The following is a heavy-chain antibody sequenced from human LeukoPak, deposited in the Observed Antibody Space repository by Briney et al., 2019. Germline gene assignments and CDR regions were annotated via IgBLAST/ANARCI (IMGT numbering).Heavy chain of an antibody. V-gene: IGHV4-4*07. Sequence: PSETLSLTCTVSGDSISGYYWSWIRQPAGKGLEWIGRIYSTGRVNYNPSLKSRVTMLLDTSKNHISLKLTSVTAADTAIYFCARASETAMITLWGQGTLVTVSS. CDR1: GDSISGYY. J-gene: IGHJ4*02. CDR2: IYSTGRV. D-gene: IGHD5-18*01. CDR3: ARASETAMITL.